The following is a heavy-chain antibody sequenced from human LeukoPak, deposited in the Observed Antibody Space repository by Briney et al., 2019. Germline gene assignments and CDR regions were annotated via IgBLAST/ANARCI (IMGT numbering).Heavy chain of an antibody. V-gene: IGHV3-11*01. CDR1: GFTFSDYY. D-gene: IGHD2-21*01. Sequence: PGGPLRLSCAASGFTFSDYYMSWIRQAPGKGLEWISYISYSGSTIYYAESVKGRFTISRDNTKNSLYLEMNSLRAEDTALYYCASEAVVSAQSFDLWGQGTMVTVSS. CDR2: ISYSGSTI. J-gene: IGHJ3*01. CDR3: ASEAVVSAQSFDL.